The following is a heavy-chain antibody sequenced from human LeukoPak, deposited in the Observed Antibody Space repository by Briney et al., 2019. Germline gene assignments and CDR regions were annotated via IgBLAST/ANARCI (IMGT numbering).Heavy chain of an antibody. CDR1: GFTFSDYY. V-gene: IGHV3-11*05. Sequence: GGSPRLSCAASGFTFSDYYMSWIRQAPGKGLEWVSYISSSSSYTNYADSVKGRFTISRDNAKNSLYLQMNSLRAEDTAVYYCARAQLLGYCSGGSCQFYFDYWGQGTLVTVSS. D-gene: IGHD2-15*01. CDR2: ISSSSSYT. J-gene: IGHJ4*02. CDR3: ARAQLLGYCSGGSCQFYFDY.